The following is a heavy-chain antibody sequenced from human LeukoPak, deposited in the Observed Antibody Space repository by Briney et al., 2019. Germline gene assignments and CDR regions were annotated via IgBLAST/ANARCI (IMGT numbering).Heavy chain of an antibody. CDR1: GFAFSNYG. J-gene: IGHJ4*02. V-gene: IGHV3-30*03. D-gene: IGHD3-10*01. Sequence: GGSLRLSCAASGFAFSNYGMHWVRQAPGQGLEWVAVISFDGTNTYYADPLKGRFTISRDNSKSTVYLQMNSLRPEDTALYYCARDGGRATIVRGIIIMSVGDFWGQGALVTVSS. CDR2: ISFDGTNT. CDR3: ARDGGRATIVRGIIIMSVGDF.